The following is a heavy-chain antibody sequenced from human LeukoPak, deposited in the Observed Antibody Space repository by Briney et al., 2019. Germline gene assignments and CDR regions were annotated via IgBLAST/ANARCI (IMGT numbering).Heavy chain of an antibody. CDR2: INHSGST. V-gene: IGHV4-34*01. CDR1: GGSFSGYY. CDR3: ARHSPYYYDSSGLDY. D-gene: IGHD3-22*01. J-gene: IGHJ4*02. Sequence: SETLSLTCAVYGGSFSGYYWSWIRQPPGKGLEGIGEINHSGSTNYNPSLKSRVTISVDTSKNQFSLKLSSVTAADTAVYYCARHSPYYYDSSGLDYWGQGTLVTVSS.